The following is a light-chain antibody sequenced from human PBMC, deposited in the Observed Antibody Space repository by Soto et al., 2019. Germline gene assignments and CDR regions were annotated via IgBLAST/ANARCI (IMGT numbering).Light chain of an antibody. Sequence: QSVLTQPPSVSEAPRQRVTISCSGSSSNIGNNAVNWYQQLPGTTPKLLIYGDNQRPSGVPDRFSGSKSGTSASLAISGLQSEDEAEYYCAAWDGSLNNVLFGGGTKVTVL. CDR3: AAWDGSLNNVL. CDR2: GDN. V-gene: IGLV1-36*01. CDR1: SSNIGNNA. J-gene: IGLJ2*01.